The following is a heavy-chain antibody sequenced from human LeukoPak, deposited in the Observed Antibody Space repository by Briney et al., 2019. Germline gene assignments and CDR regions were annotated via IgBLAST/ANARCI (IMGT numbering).Heavy chain of an antibody. CDR3: ARDQDYGFDY. Sequence: GGSLRLSCAASGFTFSSYSMNWVRQAPGKGLEWVSYISSSSSTIYYADSVKGRFTISRDNAKNSLYLQMNSLRAEDTAVYYCARDQDYGFDYWGQGTLVTVSS. CDR2: ISSSSSTI. CDR1: GFTFSSYS. J-gene: IGHJ4*02. V-gene: IGHV3-48*04. D-gene: IGHD4-17*01.